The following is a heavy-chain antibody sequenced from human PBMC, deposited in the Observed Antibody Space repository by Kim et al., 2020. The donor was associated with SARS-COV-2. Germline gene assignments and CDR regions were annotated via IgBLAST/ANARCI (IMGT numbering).Heavy chain of an antibody. D-gene: IGHD4-17*01. J-gene: IGHJ5*02. CDR1: GFSFSNYD. Sequence: ASVKVSCKASGFSFSNYDIAWVRQAPGQGLEYMGWISAYQGNTRYAQKVQGRVTMTTDTSTSTAYMELRSLRSDDTAVYYCAKSSDYGENWFDPWGQGTL. CDR2: ISAYQGNT. V-gene: IGHV1-18*01. CDR3: AKSSDYGENWFDP.